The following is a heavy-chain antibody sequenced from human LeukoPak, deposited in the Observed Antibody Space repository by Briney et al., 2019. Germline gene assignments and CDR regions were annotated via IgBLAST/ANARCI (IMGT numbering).Heavy chain of an antibody. Sequence: SETLSLTCTVSGGSISSHYWSWIRQPPGKGLEWIGYIYYSGSTNYNPSLESRVTMSADTSKNQFSLNLTSVTAADTAVYFCARAVTTEVTYYYYYMDVWGKGTTVTVSS. D-gene: IGHD4-23*01. V-gene: IGHV4-59*11. J-gene: IGHJ6*03. CDR2: IYYSGST. CDR1: GGSISSHY. CDR3: ARAVTTEVTYYYYYMDV.